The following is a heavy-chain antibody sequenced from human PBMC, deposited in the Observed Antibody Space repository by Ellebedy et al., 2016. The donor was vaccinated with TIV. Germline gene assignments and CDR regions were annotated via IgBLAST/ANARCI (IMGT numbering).Heavy chain of an antibody. Sequence: MPSETLSLTCAVSGDFPTNGGYSWSWIRQPPGKGLEWIGSIYDHGATYYNPALKSRATLSVDRSKNQFSLRLTSVTAADTAMYYCARSNYAWVSAWGRGTLVTVSS. CDR2: IYDHGAT. CDR1: GDFPTNGGYS. J-gene: IGHJ5*02. CDR3: ARSNYAWVSA. V-gene: IGHV4-30-2*01. D-gene: IGHD4-11*01.